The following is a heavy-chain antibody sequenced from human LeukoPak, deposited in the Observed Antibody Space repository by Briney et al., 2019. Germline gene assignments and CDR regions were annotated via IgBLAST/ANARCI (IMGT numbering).Heavy chain of an antibody. CDR3: ARADSSGPLS. CDR1: GYTFTSYY. V-gene: IGHV1-46*01. Sequence: ASVKVSCKASGYTFTSYYMHWVRQAPGQGLEWMGIINPSGGSTSYAQKLQGRVTMTTDTSTSTAYMELRSLRSDDTAVYYCARADSSGPLSWGQGTMVTVSS. D-gene: IGHD6-19*01. J-gene: IGHJ3*01. CDR2: INPSGGST.